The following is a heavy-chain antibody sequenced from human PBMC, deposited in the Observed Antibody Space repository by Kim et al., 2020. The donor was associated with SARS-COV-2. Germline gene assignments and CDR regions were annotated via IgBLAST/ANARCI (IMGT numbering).Heavy chain of an antibody. CDR1: GFTFSSYW. J-gene: IGHJ5*01. CDR2: IKGDGSDT. D-gene: IGHD6-13*01. CDR3: ARGSFQQGFDP. V-gene: IGHV3-74*01. Sequence: GGSLRLSCEASGFTFSSYWMNWARQGPGKGLVWVSRIKGDGSDTHYADFVKGRFTISRDNAKNTLHLQLNSLGVEDTATYYCARGSFQQGFDPWGQGTLVTVSS.